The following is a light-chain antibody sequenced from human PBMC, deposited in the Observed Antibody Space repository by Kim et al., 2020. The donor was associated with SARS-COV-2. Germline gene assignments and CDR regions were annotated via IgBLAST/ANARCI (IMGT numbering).Light chain of an antibody. CDR1: TSNVAVNN. V-gene: IGLV1-47*01. J-gene: IGLJ3*02. CDR2: KNN. Sequence: GQRFTISCSGSTSNVAVNNVYWYQQLPGTAPRLLIYKNNQRPSRVPDRFSASKSGTSASLAISGLRSEDEADYYCVGWDDRLSGPVFGGGTKLTVL. CDR3: VGWDDRLSGPV.